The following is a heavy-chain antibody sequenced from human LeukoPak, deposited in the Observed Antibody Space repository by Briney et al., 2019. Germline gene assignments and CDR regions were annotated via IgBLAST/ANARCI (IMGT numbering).Heavy chain of an antibody. CDR1: DGAIAGYS. CDR3: VRAFCVGVCFVLHIYFDS. J-gene: IGHJ4*02. D-gene: IGHD2-21*02. Sequence: SETLSLTCTVSDGAIAGYSWSWIRQAPGKGLEWIGYIYYSGDTNYNPSLQSRVTVSVDTSKNQFSLKLTSVSAADTAVYYCVRAFCVGVCFVLHIYFDSWGLGTLVTVSS. V-gene: IGHV4-59*01. CDR2: IYYSGDT.